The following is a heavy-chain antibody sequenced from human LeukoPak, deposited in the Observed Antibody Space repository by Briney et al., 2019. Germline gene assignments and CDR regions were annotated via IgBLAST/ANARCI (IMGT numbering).Heavy chain of an antibody. CDR1: GGSISSSSYY. CDR3: ARRGKGYDNWFDP. Sequence: PSETLSLTCTVSGGSISSSSYYWGWIRQPPGKGLEWIGSIYYSGSTYYNPSLKSRVTISVDTSKNHFSLKLSSVTAADTAVYYCARRGKGYDNWFDPWGQGTLVTVSS. D-gene: IGHD5-12*01. CDR2: IYYSGST. V-gene: IGHV4-39*02. J-gene: IGHJ5*02.